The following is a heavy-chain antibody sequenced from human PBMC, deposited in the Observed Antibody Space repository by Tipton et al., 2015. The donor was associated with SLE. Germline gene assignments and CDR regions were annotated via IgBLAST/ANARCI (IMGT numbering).Heavy chain of an antibody. CDR1: GFTFDDYG. J-gene: IGHJ4*02. Sequence: SLRLSCAASGFTFDDYGMSWVRQAPGKGLEWVSGINWNGGSTGYADSVKGRFTISRDNAKNSLYLQMNSLRAEDTALYHCARDGSSSWYFDYWGQGTLVTVSS. CDR2: INWNGGST. D-gene: IGHD6-13*01. CDR3: ARDGSSSWYFDY. V-gene: IGHV3-20*01.